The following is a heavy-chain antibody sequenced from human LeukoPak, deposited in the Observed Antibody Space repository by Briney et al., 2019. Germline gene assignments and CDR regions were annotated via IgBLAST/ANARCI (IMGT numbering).Heavy chain of an antibody. J-gene: IGHJ4*02. D-gene: IGHD6-13*01. CDR3: ARADLAAAGYFDY. V-gene: IGHV3-7*01. Sequence: PGRSLRLSCALSGFTFSNYWMNWVRQAPGKGLEWVANIKKDGSEKFYVDSVKGRFTISRDNAKNSLYLQMNNLRAEDTAVYYCARADLAAAGYFDYWGQGTLVTVSS. CDR1: GFTFSNYW. CDR2: IKKDGSEK.